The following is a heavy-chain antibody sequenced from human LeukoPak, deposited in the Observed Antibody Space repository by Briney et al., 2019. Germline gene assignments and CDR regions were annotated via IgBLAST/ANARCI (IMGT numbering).Heavy chain of an antibody. D-gene: IGHD3-3*01. CDR1: GGSISSYY. Sequence: PSETLSLTCTVSGGSISSYYWSWIRQPPGKGLEWIGYIYYSGSTNYNPSLKSRVTISVDTSKNQFSLKLSSVTAADTAVYYCARGPGITIFGVVILTGFDYWGQGTLVTVSS. CDR3: ARGPGITIFGVVILTGFDY. V-gene: IGHV4-59*12. J-gene: IGHJ4*02. CDR2: IYYSGST.